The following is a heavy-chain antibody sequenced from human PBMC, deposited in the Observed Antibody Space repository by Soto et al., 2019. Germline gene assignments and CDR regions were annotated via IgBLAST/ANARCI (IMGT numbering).Heavy chain of an antibody. CDR3: AKDRAVGALDF. J-gene: IGHJ4*02. Sequence: EVQLVESGGGLVQPGGSLRLSCAASGFTFSNYWMSWVRQAPGKGLEWVADIKHDGSEKYYVDSVKGRFTISRDNAKNSLYLQMNSMRGEDTAVYYCAKDRAVGALDFWGQGTTVTVSS. V-gene: IGHV3-7*05. CDR2: IKHDGSEK. D-gene: IGHD1-26*01. CDR1: GFTFSNYW.